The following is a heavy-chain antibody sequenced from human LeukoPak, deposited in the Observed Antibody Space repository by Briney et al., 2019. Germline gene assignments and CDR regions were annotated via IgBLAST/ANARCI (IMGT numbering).Heavy chain of an antibody. V-gene: IGHV4-59*08. CDR1: GGSISTYF. J-gene: IGHJ4*02. Sequence: SETLSLTCTVSGGSISTYFWSWIRQPPGKGLEWIGYIYFSGSTNYNPSLKSRVTISVDTSKNQFSLKLSSVTAADTAVYYCARHADFEQQLAFDYWGQGTLVTVSS. D-gene: IGHD6-13*01. CDR3: ARHADFEQQLAFDY. CDR2: IYFSGST.